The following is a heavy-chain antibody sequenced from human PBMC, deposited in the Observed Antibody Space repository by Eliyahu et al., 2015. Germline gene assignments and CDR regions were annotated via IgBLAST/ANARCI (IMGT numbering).Heavy chain of an antibody. V-gene: IGHV1-2*02. D-gene: IGHD6-19*01. Sequence: QVQLVQSGAEVKKPGASVKVSCKASGYTFIGYFIHWVRQAPGQGLEWMGWVNPNSGGTEYAQKFQGRVTMTRDTSINTAYMELSRLRSDDTAVYYCARATVEVAGAASYWGQGTLVTVSS. CDR2: VNPNSGGT. J-gene: IGHJ4*02. CDR3: ARATVEVAGAASY. CDR1: GYTFIGYF.